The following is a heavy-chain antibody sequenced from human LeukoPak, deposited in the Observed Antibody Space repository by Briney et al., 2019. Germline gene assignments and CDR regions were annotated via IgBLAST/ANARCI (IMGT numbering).Heavy chain of an antibody. V-gene: IGHV5-51*01. CDR1: GYSFTTFW. CDR3: ARVGFYDSSGYYFDY. CDR2: IYPGDSDT. D-gene: IGHD3-22*01. J-gene: IGHJ4*02. Sequence: GESLKISCKGSGYSFTTFWFGWVRQMPGKGLELMGIIYPGDSDTRYSPSCQGQVTISADKSIPTAYLQWSSLKASDTAIYYCARVGFYDSSGYYFDYWGQGTLVTVSS.